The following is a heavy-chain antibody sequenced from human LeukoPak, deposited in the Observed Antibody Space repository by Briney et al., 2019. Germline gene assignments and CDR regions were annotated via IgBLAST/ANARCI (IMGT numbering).Heavy chain of an antibody. J-gene: IGHJ4*02. D-gene: IGHD6-13*01. Sequence: SETLSLTCTVSGASISSYYWGWIRQPPTKELEWIGYVYPSGYTNDNPSLRSRVTISLDTSKNQFSLRLTSVTAADTAVYYCARTPSIAAAGIFDYWGQGILVTVSS. CDR1: GASISSYY. CDR2: VYPSGYT. CDR3: ARTPSIAAAGIFDY. V-gene: IGHV4-59*01.